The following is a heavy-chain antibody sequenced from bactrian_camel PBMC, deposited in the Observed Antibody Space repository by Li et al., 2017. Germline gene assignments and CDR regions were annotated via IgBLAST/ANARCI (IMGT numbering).Heavy chain of an antibody. D-gene: IGHD6*01. CDR2: IKNDGTTT. CDR1: GFTFSSYA. Sequence: VQLVESGEGSVQAGGSLRLSCTASGFTFSSYAMSWVRQVTGKGLEWVSGIKNDGTTTHYADSVKGRFTISRVNAKNTLYLQMNSLKTEDTAVYYCPMSFPFWPAVAGPKGGVEYNYWGQGTQVTVS. J-gene: IGHJ4*01. V-gene: IGHV3S31*01. CDR3: PMSFPFWPAVAGPKGGVEYNY.